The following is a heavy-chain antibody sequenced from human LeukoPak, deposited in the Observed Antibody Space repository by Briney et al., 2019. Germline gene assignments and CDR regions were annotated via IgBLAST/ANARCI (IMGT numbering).Heavy chain of an antibody. Sequence: ASMKVSCKASGYTFTSYYMHWVRQAPGQGLEWMGIINPSGGSTSYAQKFQGRVTMTRDMSTSTVYMELSSLRSEDTAVYYCARDLPGATTCLDYWGQGTLVTVSS. CDR2: INPSGGST. CDR3: ARDLPGATTCLDY. CDR1: GYTFTSYY. V-gene: IGHV1-46*01. J-gene: IGHJ4*02. D-gene: IGHD1-26*01.